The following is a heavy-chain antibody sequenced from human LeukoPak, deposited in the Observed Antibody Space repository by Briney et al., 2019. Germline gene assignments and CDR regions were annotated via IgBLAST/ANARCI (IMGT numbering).Heavy chain of an antibody. CDR3: ASNDGGSGFAFDI. Sequence: SETLSLTCTVSGGSISSRNYYWGWIRQTPGKGLEWIGSIYYSGSTNYNPSLKSRVTISVDTSKNQFSLKLSSVTAADTAVYYCASNDGGSGFAFDIWGQGTMVTVSS. D-gene: IGHD3-16*01. V-gene: IGHV4-39*07. J-gene: IGHJ3*02. CDR2: IYYSGST. CDR1: GGSISSRNYY.